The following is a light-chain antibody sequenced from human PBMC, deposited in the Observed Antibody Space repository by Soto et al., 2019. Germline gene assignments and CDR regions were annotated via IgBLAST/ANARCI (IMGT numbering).Light chain of an antibody. CDR2: RAS. Sequence: DIQMTQSPSTLSASVGDRVTITCRASQSISSRLAWYQQKAGKAPKLLIYRASTLESGVPSRFSGSGSGTEFTLTISSLQPDDFATYFCQEYDGHCTFGQGTKLEIK. J-gene: IGKJ2*02. V-gene: IGKV1-5*03. CDR1: QSISSR. CDR3: QEYDGHCT.